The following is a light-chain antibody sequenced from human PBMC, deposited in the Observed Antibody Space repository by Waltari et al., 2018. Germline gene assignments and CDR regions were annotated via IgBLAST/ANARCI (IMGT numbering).Light chain of an antibody. Sequence: EIEMTQSPATLSVSPGERATVACRASQSVGNKLAWYQHKPGQAPRLLFYDASTRATGIPVRFSGSGSGTEFTLTISSLQSEDFAVYYCQQSNNWPYTFGQGTKLEIK. CDR1: QSVGNK. CDR2: DAS. J-gene: IGKJ2*01. V-gene: IGKV3-15*01. CDR3: QQSNNWPYT.